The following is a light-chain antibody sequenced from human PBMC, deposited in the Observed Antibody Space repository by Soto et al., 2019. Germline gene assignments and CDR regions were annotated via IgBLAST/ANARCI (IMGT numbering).Light chain of an antibody. CDR3: QSYYSSRSGVV. CDR2: GNS. Sequence: QSVLTQPPSVSGAPGQRVTISCTGSSSNIGAGYDVPWHQQFPGTAPKLLIYGNSNRPSGVPDRCSGSKSGTSASLAITGLQAADEAAYYCQSYYSSRSGVVFGGGTKLTVL. V-gene: IGLV1-40*01. J-gene: IGLJ2*01. CDR1: SSNIGAGYD.